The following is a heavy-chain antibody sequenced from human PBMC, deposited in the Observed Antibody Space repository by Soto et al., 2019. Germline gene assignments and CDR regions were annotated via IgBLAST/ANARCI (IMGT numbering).Heavy chain of an antibody. CDR2: IIPVLDVT. D-gene: IGHD7-27*01. V-gene: IGHV1-69*02. Sequence: QVQLVQSGAEVKKPGSSVKVSCKASGGTFNSYIFTWVRRAPGQGLEWLGRIIPVLDVTYYAQRFQGRVTFTADKSTTTAYMELSSLRSEDTAIYYCAKSPSPGSATSSYYGMDVW. CDR3: AKSPSPGSATSSYYGMDV. J-gene: IGHJ6*01. CDR1: GGTFNSYI.